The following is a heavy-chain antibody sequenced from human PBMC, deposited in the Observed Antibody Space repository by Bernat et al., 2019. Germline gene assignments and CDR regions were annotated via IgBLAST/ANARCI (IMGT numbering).Heavy chain of an antibody. D-gene: IGHD6-13*01. V-gene: IGHV3-43*01. CDR3: AKGGDSRSFKPDFDY. CDR2: ISWDGVST. J-gene: IGHJ4*02. CDR1: GFTFDDYT. Sequence: EVQLVESGGVVVQPGGSLRLSCAASGFTFDDYTMHWVRQAPGKGLEWVSLISWDGVSTYYADSVKGRFTISRDNSKNSLYVQMKSLRTEDTALYYCAKGGDSRSFKPDFDYWGQGTLVTVSS.